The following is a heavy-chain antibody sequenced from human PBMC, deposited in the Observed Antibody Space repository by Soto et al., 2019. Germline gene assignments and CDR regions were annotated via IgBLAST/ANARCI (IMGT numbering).Heavy chain of an antibody. CDR2: ICYNGRT. V-gene: IGHV4-59*01. Sequence: QVQLQDSGPGLVKPSETLSLTCTVSGGSISTYYWSWIRQPPGKGLEWIGYICYNGRTNYNLSLESRVTWSLDTSKSLFSLKLRSVSAAGTAVYYCAIDGSGYDFWSGPYFFDYWGPGTLVTVSS. CDR1: GGSISTYY. D-gene: IGHD3-3*01. CDR3: AIDGSGYDFWSGPYFFDY. J-gene: IGHJ4*02.